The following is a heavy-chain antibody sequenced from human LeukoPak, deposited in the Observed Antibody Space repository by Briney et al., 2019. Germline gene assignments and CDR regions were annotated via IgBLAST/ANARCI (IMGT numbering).Heavy chain of an antibody. Sequence: PGGSLRLSCAASGFTVSSKYMSWVRQAPGKGLEWVSVIYSGGSTYYADSVKGRFTISRDNSKNTLYLQMNSLRAEDTAVYYCARSLIVGATAPDYWGQGTLVTVSS. V-gene: IGHV3-66*01. CDR2: IYSGGST. D-gene: IGHD1-26*01. CDR1: GFTVSSKY. J-gene: IGHJ4*02. CDR3: ARSLIVGATAPDY.